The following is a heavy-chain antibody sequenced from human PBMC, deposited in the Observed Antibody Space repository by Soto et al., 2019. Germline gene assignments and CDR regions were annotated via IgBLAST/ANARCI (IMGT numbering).Heavy chain of an antibody. CDR3: AKDLYSSETYTYYCGMDV. CDR2: ISYDGSNK. CDR1: GFTFSRYG. J-gene: IGHJ6*02. D-gene: IGHD3-10*01. Sequence: PGGSLRLSCAASGFTFSRYGMHWVRQAPGKGLEWVAVISYDGSNKFYADSVKGRFTISRDNSKNTLYLQMNSLRAEDTSVYYCAKDLYSSETYTYYCGMDVWGQGTTVTV. V-gene: IGHV3-30*18.